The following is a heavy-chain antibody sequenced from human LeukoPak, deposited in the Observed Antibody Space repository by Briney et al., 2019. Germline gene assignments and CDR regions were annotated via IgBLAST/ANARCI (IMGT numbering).Heavy chain of an antibody. CDR3: ARYYDSSGYSY. V-gene: IGHV1-46*01. CDR2: INPSGGST. D-gene: IGHD3-22*01. CDR1: GYTFASYY. J-gene: IGHJ4*02. Sequence: RASVKVSCKASGYTFASYYMHWVRQAPGQGLEWMGIINPSGGSTSYAQKFQGRVTITRDTSASTAYMELSSLRSEDTAVYYCARYYDSSGYSYWGQGTLVTVSS.